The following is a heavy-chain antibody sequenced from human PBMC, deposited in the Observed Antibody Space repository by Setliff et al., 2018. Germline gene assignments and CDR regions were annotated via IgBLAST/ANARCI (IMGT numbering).Heavy chain of an antibody. CDR3: ARVYLAGSGWDKANALDI. CDR1: GYTFIYYY. D-gene: IGHD6-19*01. Sequence: ASVKVSCKASGYTFIYYYIHWVRQAPGQGLEWMGLINPSGGGTIYARKFQGRATMARETSTSTVYMELSGLRSEDTAVYYCARVYLAGSGWDKANALDIWGQGTMVTV. J-gene: IGHJ3*02. V-gene: IGHV1-46*03. CDR2: INPSGGGT.